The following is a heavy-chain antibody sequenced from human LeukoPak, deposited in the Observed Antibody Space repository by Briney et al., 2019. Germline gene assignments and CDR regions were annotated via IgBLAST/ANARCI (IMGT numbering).Heavy chain of an antibody. D-gene: IGHD2-2*01. CDR2: MNPNSGNT. Sequence: ASVKVSCKASGYTFTSYDINWVRQATGQGLEWMGWMNPNSGNTGYAQKFQGRVTMTRNTSISTAYMELSSLRSEDTAVYYCAREKREYQLRNIVLPFNWFDPWGQGTLVTVSS. CDR3: AREKREYQLRNIVLPFNWFDP. J-gene: IGHJ5*02. V-gene: IGHV1-8*02. CDR1: GYTFTSYD.